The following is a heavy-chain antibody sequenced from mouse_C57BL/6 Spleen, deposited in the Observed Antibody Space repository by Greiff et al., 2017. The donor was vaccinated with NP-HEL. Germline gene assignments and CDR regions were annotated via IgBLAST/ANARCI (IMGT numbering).Heavy chain of an antibody. Sequence: QVQLQQSGAELAKPGASVKLSCKASGYTFTSYWMHWVKQRPGQGLEWIGYINPSSGYTKYNQKFKDKATLTADKSSSTAYMQLSSLTYEDSAVYYCARGSTVRELDFDYWGQGTTLTVSS. CDR3: ARGSTVRELDFDY. J-gene: IGHJ2*01. CDR2: INPSSGYT. CDR1: GYTFTSYW. D-gene: IGHD4-1*01. V-gene: IGHV1-7*01.